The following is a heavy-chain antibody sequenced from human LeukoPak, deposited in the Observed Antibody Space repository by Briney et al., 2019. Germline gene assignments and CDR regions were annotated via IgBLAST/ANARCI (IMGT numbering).Heavy chain of an antibody. CDR1: GDSVSSNSAA. CDR3: ARAYSSSSRSYYYYYYGMDV. Sequence: SQTLSLTCAISGDSVSSNSAAWNWIRQSPSRGLEWLGRTYYRSKWYNDYAVSVKSRITINPDTSKNQFSLQLNSATPEDTAVYYCARAYSSSSRSYYYYYYGMDVWGQGTTVTVSS. D-gene: IGHD6-6*01. J-gene: IGHJ6*02. CDR2: TYYRSKWYN. V-gene: IGHV6-1*01.